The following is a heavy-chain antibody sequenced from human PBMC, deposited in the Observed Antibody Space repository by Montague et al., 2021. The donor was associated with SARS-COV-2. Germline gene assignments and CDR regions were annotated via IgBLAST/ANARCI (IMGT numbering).Heavy chain of an antibody. V-gene: IGHV4-61*02. CDR3: ARGRRGFGSESGYVIYYHYFDV. CDR2: TYASGNT. J-gene: IGHJ6*03. CDR1: GGSISSGYYY. Sequence: TLSLTCTVSGGSISSGYYYWTWIRQPAGKGLEWIGRTYASGNTDYNPSLKSRVTISVDTSKNQVSLKLNSVTAADRAVYYCARGRRGFGSESGYVIYYHYFDVWGQGTMVTVSS. D-gene: IGHD5-12*01.